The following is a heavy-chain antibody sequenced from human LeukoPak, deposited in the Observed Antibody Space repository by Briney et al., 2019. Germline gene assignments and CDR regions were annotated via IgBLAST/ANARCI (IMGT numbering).Heavy chain of an antibody. Sequence: ASVKVSCKASGYTFTGYYMHWVRQAPGQGLEWMGRINPNSGGTNYAQKFQGRVTMTRDTSISTAYMELSRLRSDDTAVYYCARLRSGSYPVDYWGQGTLVTVSS. CDR3: ARLRSGSYPVDY. V-gene: IGHV1-2*06. CDR2: INPNSGGT. J-gene: IGHJ4*02. CDR1: GYTFTGYY. D-gene: IGHD1-26*01.